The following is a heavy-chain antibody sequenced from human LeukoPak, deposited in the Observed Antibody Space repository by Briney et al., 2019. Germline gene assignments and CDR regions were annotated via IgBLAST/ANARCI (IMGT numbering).Heavy chain of an antibody. CDR3: VRSPRGYCSSTGCYAGLDF. CDR1: GFTFGNYG. V-gene: IGHV3-30*03. CDR2: ISYDGSNE. D-gene: IGHD2-2*01. Sequence: GGSLRLSCAVSGFTFGNYGMHWVRQAPGKGLEWVALISYDGSNEYYADSVKGRFTVSRDNSKNTLYLQMNGLRAEDTAIYYCVRSPRGYCSSTGCYAGLDFWGQGTLVTVSS. J-gene: IGHJ4*02.